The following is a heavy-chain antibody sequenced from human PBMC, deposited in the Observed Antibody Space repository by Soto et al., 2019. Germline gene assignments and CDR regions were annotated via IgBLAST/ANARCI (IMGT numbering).Heavy chain of an antibody. CDR1: GYTFSSSG. V-gene: IGHV1-18*04. D-gene: IGHD5-12*01. Sequence: QVQLVQSGAEVKKPGASVKVSCKASGYTFSSSGINWMRQAPGQGLEWMGWISTYNGNANYAQKLQGRVTMTTDTSTSTAYMEVRSLRSDDTAVYYCAREKDGYPWGYCDYWGQGTLVTVSS. CDR2: ISTYNGNA. J-gene: IGHJ4*02. CDR3: AREKDGYPWGYCDY.